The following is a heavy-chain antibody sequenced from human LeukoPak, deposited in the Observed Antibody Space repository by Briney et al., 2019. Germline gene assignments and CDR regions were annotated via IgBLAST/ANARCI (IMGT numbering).Heavy chain of an antibody. CDR2: IYSSGTT. Sequence: SETLSLTCTVSGGSISSFFWSWMRQPPGKGLEWIGYIYSSGTTNYNPSLKSRVTISVDTSKNQFSLKLSSVTAADTAVYYCARHGGSYSPLDPWGQGTLVTVSS. CDR1: GGSISSFF. J-gene: IGHJ5*02. V-gene: IGHV4-4*09. CDR3: ARHGGSYSPLDP. D-gene: IGHD1-26*01.